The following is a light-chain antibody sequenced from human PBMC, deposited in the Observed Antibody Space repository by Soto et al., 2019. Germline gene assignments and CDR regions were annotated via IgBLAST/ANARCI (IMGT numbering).Light chain of an antibody. J-gene: IGLJ1*01. CDR1: SSDVGAYNY. V-gene: IGLV2-14*01. CDR2: EVS. Sequence: QSVLTQPASVSGSPGQSITISCTGTSSDVGAYNYVSWYQQQSGKAPKLMIHEVSNRPSGVSNRFSGSKSGNTASLTISGLQAEDEADHYCSSYTTSRAYVFGIGTKLTVL. CDR3: SSYTTSRAYV.